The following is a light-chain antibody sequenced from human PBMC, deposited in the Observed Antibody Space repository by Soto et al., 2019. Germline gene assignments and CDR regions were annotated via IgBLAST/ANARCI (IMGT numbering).Light chain of an antibody. V-gene: IGKV1-39*01. CDR2: AAS. CDR3: QQSYSTTPT. J-gene: IGKJ5*01. Sequence: DIQMTESPSSLSASVGDRVTITCRASQSISRYLNWYQQKPGKAPKLLIYAASSLQSGVPSRFSGSGSGTDFTLTISSLKHEDFVTYYCQQSYSTTPTFGQGTRLEIK. CDR1: QSISRY.